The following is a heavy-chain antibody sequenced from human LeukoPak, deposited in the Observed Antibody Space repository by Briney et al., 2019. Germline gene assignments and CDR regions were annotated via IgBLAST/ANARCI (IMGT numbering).Heavy chain of an antibody. CDR2: IYYSGST. D-gene: IGHD6-13*01. Sequence: SETLSLTCTVSGGSISSYYWSWLQQPPGKGLEWIGYIYYSGSTNYNPSLKSRVTISVDTSKNQFSLKLSSVTAAGTAVYYCARGFGVAAAGVFDYWGQGTLVTVSS. CDR3: ARGFGVAAAGVFDY. V-gene: IGHV4-59*01. J-gene: IGHJ4*02. CDR1: GGSISSYY.